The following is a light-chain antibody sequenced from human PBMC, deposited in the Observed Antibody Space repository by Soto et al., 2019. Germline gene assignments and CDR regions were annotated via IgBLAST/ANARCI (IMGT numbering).Light chain of an antibody. V-gene: IGKV3-15*01. J-gene: IGKJ4*01. CDR3: QQYNDWPGLT. CDR1: QSVSNK. CDR2: GAS. Sequence: EIVMTQSPVTLSVSPGGGGSLSCRASQSVSNKLAWYQQKPGQAPRLLISGASPRATGIPARFSGSGSGTEFTLTISSLQSEDLAFYYCQQYNDWPGLTFGGGTKVDIK.